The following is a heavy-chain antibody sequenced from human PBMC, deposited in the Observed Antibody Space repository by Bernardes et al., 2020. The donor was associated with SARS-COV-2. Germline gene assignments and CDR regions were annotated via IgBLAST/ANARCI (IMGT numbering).Heavy chain of an antibody. Sequence: SVKVSCKASVYTFTGYYMHWVRQAPGQGLEWMGWSNPNSGSTNYLYKFQGRVTMTRDTSISTAYMGLSRLRSDDTAVYYCARDGSSSWYVWFDPWGQGTLVTVSS. CDR1: VYTFTGYY. CDR3: ARDGSSSWYVWFDP. CDR2: SNPNSGST. V-gene: IGHV1-2*02. J-gene: IGHJ5*02. D-gene: IGHD6-13*01.